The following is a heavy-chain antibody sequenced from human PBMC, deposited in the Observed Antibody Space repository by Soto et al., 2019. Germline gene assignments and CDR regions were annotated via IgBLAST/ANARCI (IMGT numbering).Heavy chain of an antibody. CDR1: GGSISGNY. CDR2: IHDSGRT. D-gene: IGHD2-21*02. J-gene: IGHJ6*02. CDR3: ARSDCGGDCYRNYYYAMDV. Sequence: QVQLQESGPGLVKPSETLSLSCTVSGGSISGNYWSWIRQPPGKGLEWIGYIHDSGRTTYNPSLKSRVSISVDTSKNQFSLKLSSVTAADRAVYYCARSDCGGDCYRNYYYAMDVWGQGTTVTVSS. V-gene: IGHV4-59*01.